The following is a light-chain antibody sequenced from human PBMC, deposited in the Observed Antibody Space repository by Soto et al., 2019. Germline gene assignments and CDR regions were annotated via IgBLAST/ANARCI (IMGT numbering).Light chain of an antibody. CDR2: AAS. CDR1: QSISSY. Sequence: DIQMTQSPSSLSASVGDRVTITCRASQSISSYLNWYQQKPGKAPKLLIYAASSLQSGVPSRFSGSGSGTDFTLTISSLQPEDFATYYCQQRSNWPPVTFGGGTQVDI. CDR3: QQRSNWPPVT. V-gene: IGKV1-39*01. J-gene: IGKJ4*01.